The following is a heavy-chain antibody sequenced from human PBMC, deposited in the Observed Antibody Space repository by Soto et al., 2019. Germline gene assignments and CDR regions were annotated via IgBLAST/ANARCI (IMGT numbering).Heavy chain of an antibody. CDR1: GFTFSSYA. CDR3: ARDQGQWLVRGSFDY. CDR2: ISYDGSNK. Sequence: QVQLVESGGGVLQPGRSLRLSCAASGFTFSSYAMHWVRQAPGKGLEWVAVISYDGSNKYYADSVKGRFTISRDNSKNTLYLQMNSRRAEDTAVYYCARDQGQWLVRGSFDYWGQGTLVTVSS. D-gene: IGHD6-19*01. J-gene: IGHJ4*02. V-gene: IGHV3-30-3*01.